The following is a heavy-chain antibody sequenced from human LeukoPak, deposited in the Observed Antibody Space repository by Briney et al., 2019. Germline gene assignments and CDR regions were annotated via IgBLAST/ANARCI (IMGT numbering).Heavy chain of an antibody. D-gene: IGHD3-22*01. CDR3: ARSRPRDYYDCSALLGY. V-gene: IGHV1-69*04. J-gene: IGHJ4*02. Sequence: ASVKVSCKASGGTFSSYAISWVRQAPGQGLEWMGRIIPILGIANYAQKFQGRVTITADKSTSTAYMELSSLRSEDTAVYYCARSRPRDYYDCSALLGYWGQGTLVTVSS. CDR2: IIPILGIA. CDR1: GGTFSSYA.